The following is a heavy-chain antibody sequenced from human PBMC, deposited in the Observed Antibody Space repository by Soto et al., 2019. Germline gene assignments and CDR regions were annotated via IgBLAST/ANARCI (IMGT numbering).Heavy chain of an antibody. J-gene: IGHJ6*03. Sequence: SETLSLTCAVYGGSFSGYYWSWIRQPPGKGLEWIGEINHSGSTNYNPSLKSRVTISVDTSKNQFSLKLSSVTAADTAVYYCARAPPVFVVVIPMSERQDYYYYYMDVWGKGTTVTVSS. CDR3: ARAPPVFVVVIPMSERQDYYYYYMDV. CDR2: INHSGST. D-gene: IGHD3-3*01. V-gene: IGHV4-34*01. CDR1: GGSFSGYY.